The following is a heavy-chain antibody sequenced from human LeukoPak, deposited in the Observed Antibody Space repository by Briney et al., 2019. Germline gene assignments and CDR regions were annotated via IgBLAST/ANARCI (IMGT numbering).Heavy chain of an antibody. CDR1: GGTFSSYA. V-gene: IGHV1-69*13. D-gene: IGHD3-10*01. CDR2: IIPIFGTA. J-gene: IGHJ4*02. CDR3: ARTGVLLWFGELSYYFDY. Sequence: GASVKVSCKASGGTFSSYAISWVRQAPGQGLEWMGGIIPIFGTANYAQKFQGRVTITADESTSTAYMELSSLRSEDTAVYYCARTGVLLWFGELSYYFDYWGQGTLVTVSS.